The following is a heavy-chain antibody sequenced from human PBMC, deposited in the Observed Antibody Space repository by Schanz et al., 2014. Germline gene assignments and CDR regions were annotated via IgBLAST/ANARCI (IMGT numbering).Heavy chain of an antibody. V-gene: IGHV1-8*01. CDR2: MNPTTGNR. Sequence: QVQLVQSGAEVKKPGASVRVSCKASGYSFTTYDVNWVRQATGQGLEWMGWMNPTTGNRGYAQNFQGRVNMTRDTVTTTVHLELTRLRTDDTAIYYCARVRIAAYRYNSPGAFDIWGQGTRVTVSS. J-gene: IGHJ3*02. CDR1: GYSFTTYD. D-gene: IGHD3-16*02. CDR3: ARVRIAAYRYNSPGAFDI.